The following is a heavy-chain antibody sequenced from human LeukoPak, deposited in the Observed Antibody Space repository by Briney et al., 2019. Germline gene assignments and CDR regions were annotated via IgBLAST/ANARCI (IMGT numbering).Heavy chain of an antibody. J-gene: IGHJ4*02. Sequence: GGSLRLSCAASGFTFSSYAKSWVRQAPGKGLEWVSAISGSGGSTYYADSVKGRFTISRDNSKNTLYLQMNSLRAEDTAVYYCARGYYDSSGYYFVYWGQGTLVTVSS. CDR1: GFTFSSYA. CDR3: ARGYYDSSGYYFVY. CDR2: ISGSGGST. D-gene: IGHD3-22*01. V-gene: IGHV3-23*01.